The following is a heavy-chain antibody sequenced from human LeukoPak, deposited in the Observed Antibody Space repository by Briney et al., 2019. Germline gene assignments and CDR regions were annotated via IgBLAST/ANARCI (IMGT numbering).Heavy chain of an antibody. Sequence: PSETLSLTCTVSGDSFSSGNYYWSWIRQPAGRGLELIGRIYTTGGTNYNPSLKSRVSISLDTSKNQFSLELASVTAADRAVYYCAREVTMSQGVFYYYYYMDVWGKGTTVTISS. CDR1: GDSFSSGNYY. J-gene: IGHJ6*03. CDR2: IYTTGGT. V-gene: IGHV4-61*02. CDR3: AREVTMSQGVFYYYYYMDV. D-gene: IGHD3-10*01.